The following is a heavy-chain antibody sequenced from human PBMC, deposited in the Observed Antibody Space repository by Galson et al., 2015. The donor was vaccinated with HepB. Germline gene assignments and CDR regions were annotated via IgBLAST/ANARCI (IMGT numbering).Heavy chain of an antibody. CDR1: GFTFSDFY. D-gene: IGHD3-22*01. CDR3: ARVAYYESSCIRD. J-gene: IGHJ4*02. V-gene: IGHV3-11*06. CDR2: IVPSVSYT. Sequence: SLRLSCAASGFTFSDFYMIWIRQAPGKGLEWMSDIVPSVSYTYYADSVKGRFTISRDNAKNSLYLQMNSLRAEDTAVYYCARVAYYESSCIRDWGQGTLVTVSS.